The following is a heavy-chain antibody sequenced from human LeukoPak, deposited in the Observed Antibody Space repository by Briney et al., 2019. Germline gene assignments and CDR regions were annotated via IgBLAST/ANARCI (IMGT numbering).Heavy chain of an antibody. Sequence: GGSLRLSCAASGFTFSSYAMSWVRQAPGKGLEWVSAISGSGGSTYYAASVKGRFTISRDNSRSTLYLQMNGLRAEDTAVYYCSKKGQNGDYGKPDWGQGTLVTVSS. V-gene: IGHV3-23*01. CDR1: GFTFSSYA. CDR3: SKKGQNGDYGKPD. D-gene: IGHD4-17*01. J-gene: IGHJ4*02. CDR2: ISGSGGST.